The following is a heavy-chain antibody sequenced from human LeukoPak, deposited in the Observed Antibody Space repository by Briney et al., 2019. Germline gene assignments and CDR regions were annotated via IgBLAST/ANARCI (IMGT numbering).Heavy chain of an antibody. CDR2: IIPILGIA. J-gene: IGHJ4*02. CDR1: GGTFSSYA. V-gene: IGHV1-69*04. CDR3: ARDVGPSDYFDY. Sequence: GASVKVSCKASGGTFSSYAISWVRQAPGQGLEWMGRIIPILGIANYAQKFQGRVTITADKSTSTAYMELSSLRSEDTAVYYCARDVGPSDYFDYWGQGTLVTVSS.